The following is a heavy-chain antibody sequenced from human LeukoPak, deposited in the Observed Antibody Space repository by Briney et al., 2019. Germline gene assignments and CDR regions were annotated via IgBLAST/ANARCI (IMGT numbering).Heavy chain of an antibody. CDR3: ARSFGGTYFRPFDY. J-gene: IGHJ4*02. D-gene: IGHD3-16*01. Sequence: GGSLRHSCAASGFTFSSYAMHWVRQAPGKGLEWVAVISYDGSNKYYADSMKGRFTISRDNSKNTLYLQMNSLRAEDTAVYYCARSFGGTYFRPFDYWGQGTLVTVSS. CDR1: GFTFSSYA. V-gene: IGHV3-30-3*01. CDR2: ISYDGSNK.